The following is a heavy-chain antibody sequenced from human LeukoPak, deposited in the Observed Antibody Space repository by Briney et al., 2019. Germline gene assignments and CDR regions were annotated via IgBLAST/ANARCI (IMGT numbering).Heavy chain of an antibody. D-gene: IGHD4/OR15-4a*01. Sequence: SQTLSLTCTVPGGSISSGSYYWSWIRQPAGKGLEWIGRIYTSGSTNYNPSLKSRVTISVDTSKNQFSLKLSSVTAADTAVYYCARGVLYWGQGTLVTVSS. CDR2: IYTSGST. J-gene: IGHJ4*02. V-gene: IGHV4-61*02. CDR3: ARGVLY. CDR1: GGSISSGSYY.